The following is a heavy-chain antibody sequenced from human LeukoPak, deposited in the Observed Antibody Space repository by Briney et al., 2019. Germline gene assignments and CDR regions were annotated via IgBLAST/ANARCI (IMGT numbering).Heavy chain of an antibody. CDR1: GFTFSSYA. CDR2: ISGSGGST. J-gene: IGHJ4*02. D-gene: IGHD3-10*01. CDR3: AKVSPPMVRGVIIPY. Sequence: GGSLRLSCAASGFTFSSYAMSWVRQAPGKGPEWVSAISGSGGSTYYADSVKGGFTISRDNSKNTLYLQMNSLRAEDTAVYYCAKVSPPMVRGVIIPYWGQGTLVTVSS. V-gene: IGHV3-23*01.